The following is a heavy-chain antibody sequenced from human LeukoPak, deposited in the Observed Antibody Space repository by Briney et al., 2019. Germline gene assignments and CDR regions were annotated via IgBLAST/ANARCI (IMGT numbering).Heavy chain of an antibody. CDR3: ARHDYGGNSVSDYFDY. V-gene: IGHV4-39*01. J-gene: IGHJ4*02. CDR2: IYYSGST. CDR1: GGSISSSSYY. Sequence: SETLSLTCTVSGGSISSSSYYWGWIRQPPGKGLEWIGSIYYSGSTYYNPSLKSRVTISVDTSKNQFSLKLNSVTAADTAVYYCARHDYGGNSVSDYFDYWGQGTLVTVSS. D-gene: IGHD4-23*01.